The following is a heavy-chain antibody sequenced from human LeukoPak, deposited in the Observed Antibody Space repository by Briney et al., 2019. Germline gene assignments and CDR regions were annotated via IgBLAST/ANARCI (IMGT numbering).Heavy chain of an antibody. CDR3: AKDPRRHYDILTGYQRAPPDWHDY. D-gene: IGHD3-9*01. CDR2: ISGSGGST. J-gene: IGHJ4*02. Sequence: PGGSLRLSCAASGFTFSSYAMSWVRQAPGKGLEWVSAISGSGGSTYYADSVKGRFTISRDNSKNTLYLQMNSLRAEDTAVYYCAKDPRRHYDILTGYQRAPPDWHDYWGQGTRVTVSS. CDR1: GFTFSSYA. V-gene: IGHV3-23*01.